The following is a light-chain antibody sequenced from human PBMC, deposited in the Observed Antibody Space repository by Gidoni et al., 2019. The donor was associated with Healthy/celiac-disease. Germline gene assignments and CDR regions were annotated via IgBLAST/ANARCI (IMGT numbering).Light chain of an antibody. V-gene: IGKV4-1*01. Sequence: IVLTQSPDSLAGSLGERATITCKSSQSVLYSSNNKNYLAWYQQKPGQPPKLLIYWASTRASGVPDRFSGSGSGTDFTLTISSLHAEDVAVYYCQQYYSTLWTFGQGTKVEIK. CDR1: QSVLYSSNNKNY. J-gene: IGKJ1*01. CDR2: WAS. CDR3: QQYYSTLWT.